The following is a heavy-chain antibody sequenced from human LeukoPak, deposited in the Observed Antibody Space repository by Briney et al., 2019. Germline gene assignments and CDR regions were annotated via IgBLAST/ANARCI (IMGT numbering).Heavy chain of an antibody. D-gene: IGHD3-22*01. Sequence: GGSLRLSCAASGFTFSSYSMNWVRQAPGKGLEWVSYISSSSSTIYYADSVKGRFTISRDNSKNTLYLQMNSLRAEDTAVYYCAKDWYYYDSSGYYPYYYYYYMDVWGKGTTVTVSS. CDR2: ISSSSSTI. CDR1: GFTFSSYS. CDR3: AKDWYYYDSSGYYPYYYYYYMDV. J-gene: IGHJ6*03. V-gene: IGHV3-48*01.